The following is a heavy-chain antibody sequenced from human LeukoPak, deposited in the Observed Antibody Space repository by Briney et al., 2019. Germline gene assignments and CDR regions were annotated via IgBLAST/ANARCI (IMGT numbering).Heavy chain of an antibody. V-gene: IGHV5-51*01. D-gene: IGHD2-8*01. J-gene: IGHJ3*02. CDR1: GYSFTTYW. Sequence: HGESLKISCKTSGYSFTTYWIGWVRQMPGKGLEWMGIIYPGDSDTRYSPSFQGQVTISADKSISTAYLQWSSLKASDTAMYYCARGYCSNGLCHDAFDIWGQGTMVTVSS. CDR2: IYPGDSDT. CDR3: ARGYCSNGLCHDAFDI.